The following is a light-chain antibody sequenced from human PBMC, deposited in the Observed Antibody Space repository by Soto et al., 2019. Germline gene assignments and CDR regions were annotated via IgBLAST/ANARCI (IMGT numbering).Light chain of an antibody. V-gene: IGKV3-11*01. J-gene: IGKJ1*01. Sequence: EIVLTQSPATLSLSPGERATLSCRASQSVSRYLAWYQQKPGQAPRLLIYDAANRATGIPARIGGSGSGTDFTLTISSLEPEYFAVYYCQQRSSGPWTFGQGTKVEIK. CDR1: QSVSRY. CDR2: DAA. CDR3: QQRSSGPWT.